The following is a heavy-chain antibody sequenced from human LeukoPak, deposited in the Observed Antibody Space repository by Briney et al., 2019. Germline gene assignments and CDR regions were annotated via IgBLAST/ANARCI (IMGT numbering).Heavy chain of an antibody. V-gene: IGHV3-30*18. D-gene: IGHD6-25*01. CDR2: ISYLGDDQ. J-gene: IGHJ6*02. CDR1: GFTFSSYG. Sequence: SGGSLRLSCAASGFTFSSYGMHWVRQAPAKGLEWVAVISYLGDDQFYAESVKGRFTISRDNSNKKVFLQMNSLRGEDTAVYYCAKDRSSGPHYYYGMDVWGRGTTVIVSS. CDR3: AKDRSSGPHYYYGMDV.